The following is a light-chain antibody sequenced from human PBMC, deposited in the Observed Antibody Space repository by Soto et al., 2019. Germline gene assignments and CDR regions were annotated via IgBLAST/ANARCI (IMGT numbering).Light chain of an antibody. Sequence: DIVMTQSPDSLAVSLGERATINCRSSQSVLYSSNNENYLAWYQQKPGQSPKLLIYWASTRESGVPDRFSGSGSGTDFILTISSLQAEDVAVYYCQQYYSTPWTFGQGTKVEIK. J-gene: IGKJ1*01. CDR3: QQYYSTPWT. V-gene: IGKV4-1*01. CDR1: QSVLYSSNNENY. CDR2: WAS.